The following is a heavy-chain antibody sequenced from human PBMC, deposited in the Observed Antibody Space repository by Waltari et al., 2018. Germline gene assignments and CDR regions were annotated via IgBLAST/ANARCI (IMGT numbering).Heavy chain of an antibody. Sequence: EVQLVESGGGLVQPGGSLKLSCATSGFTFSSSPMTWVRQAPGMGLEWVSDISVGGGTTYYADSVKGRFTISRDNSKNILYLQMNSLRAEDTAFYYCVKQRVRASPIFDYWGLGTLVTVSS. V-gene: IGHV3-23*04. CDR1: GFTFSSSP. CDR3: VKQRVRASPIFDY. CDR2: ISVGGGTT. D-gene: IGHD6-25*01. J-gene: IGHJ4*02.